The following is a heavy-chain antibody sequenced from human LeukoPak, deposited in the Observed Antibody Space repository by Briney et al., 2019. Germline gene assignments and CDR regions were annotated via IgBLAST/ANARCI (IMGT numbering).Heavy chain of an antibody. V-gene: IGHV3-7*01. Sequence: PGGSLRLSCAASGFTFSSYWMSWVRQAPGKGLEWVANIKQDGSEKYYVDSVKGRFTFSRDNAKNSLYLQMNSLRPEDTAVYYCARETENTVYGISLFDYWGQGTLVTVSS. CDR2: IKQDGSEK. D-gene: IGHD2-8*01. CDR1: GFTFSSYW. J-gene: IGHJ4*02. CDR3: ARETENTVYGISLFDY.